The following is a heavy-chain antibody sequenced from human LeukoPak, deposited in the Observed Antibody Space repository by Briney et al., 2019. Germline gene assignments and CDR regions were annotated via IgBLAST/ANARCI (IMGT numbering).Heavy chain of an antibody. J-gene: IGHJ4*02. D-gene: IGHD6-19*01. Sequence: GSLRLXXAASGFXFSSYAMSWVRQAPGKGLEWVSAISGSGGSTYYADSVKGRFTISRDNYKNTLYLQMNSLRAEDTAVYYCAKDRIREQWLAREDPLFDYWGQGTLVTVSS. V-gene: IGHV3-23*01. CDR2: ISGSGGST. CDR1: GFXFSSYA. CDR3: AKDRIREQWLAREDPLFDY.